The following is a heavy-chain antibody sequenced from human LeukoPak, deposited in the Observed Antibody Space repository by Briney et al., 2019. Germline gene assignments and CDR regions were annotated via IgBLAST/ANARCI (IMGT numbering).Heavy chain of an antibody. CDR1: AFTFSGSA. J-gene: IGHJ4*02. Sequence: GGSLRLSCAASAFTFSGSAMHWVRQASGKGLEWVGRIRSKANSYATAYAASVKGRFTISRDDSKNTAYLQMNSLKTEDTAVYYCSTGSSSSGGYWGQGTLVTVSS. V-gene: IGHV3-73*01. D-gene: IGHD6-6*01. CDR2: IRSKANSYAT. CDR3: STGSSSSGGY.